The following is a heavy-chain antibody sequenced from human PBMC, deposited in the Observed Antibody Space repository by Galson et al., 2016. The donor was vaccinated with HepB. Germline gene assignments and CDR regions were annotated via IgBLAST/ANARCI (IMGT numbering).Heavy chain of an antibody. D-gene: IGHD6-19*01. CDR1: GFSPRTSGVG. CDR3: AHRTAVAGFNY. J-gene: IGHJ4*02. Sequence: PALVKPTQTLTLTCTFSGFSPRTSGVGVGWIRQPPGKALEWLALIYWDDDKRYSPSLKSRLTITKDTSKNQVVLTMTNMDPVDTATYYCAHRTAVAGFNYWGQGTLVTVSS. CDR2: IYWDDDK. V-gene: IGHV2-5*02.